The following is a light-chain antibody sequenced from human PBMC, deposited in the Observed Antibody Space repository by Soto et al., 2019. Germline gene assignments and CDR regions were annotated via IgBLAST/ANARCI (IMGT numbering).Light chain of an antibody. CDR3: QQYGSSPRT. J-gene: IGKJ1*01. CDR2: GAC. V-gene: IGKV3-20*01. Sequence: EIVLTQSPGTLSLSPGERATLSCRASQSVSSSYLAWYQQKPGQAPRLLIYGACSRATGTPDRFSGSGSGTDFTLTISRLEPEDFAVYYCQQYGSSPRTFGQGTKVELK. CDR1: QSVSSSY.